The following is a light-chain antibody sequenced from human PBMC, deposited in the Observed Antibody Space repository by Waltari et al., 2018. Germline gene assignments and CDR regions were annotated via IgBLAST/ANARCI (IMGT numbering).Light chain of an antibody. Sequence: QSALTPPASVSGSPGQSITIPCTRTSSDVGGYNYVSWYQQHPGKAPKLMIYDVSKRPSGVSNRFSGSKSGNTASLTISGLQAEDEADYYCSSYTSSSTWVFGGGTKLTVL. CDR1: SSDVGGYNY. V-gene: IGLV2-14*01. CDR3: SSYTSSSTWV. CDR2: DVS. J-gene: IGLJ3*02.